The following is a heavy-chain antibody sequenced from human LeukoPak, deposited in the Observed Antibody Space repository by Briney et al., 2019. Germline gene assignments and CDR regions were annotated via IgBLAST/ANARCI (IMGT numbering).Heavy chain of an antibody. CDR3: ARDGLEYGSYFPFDL. D-gene: IGHD1-26*01. Sequence: PSETLSLTCTVSGGSISSSSYYWGWIRQPPGKGLEWTGSIDHSGSTYYNPSLKSRITISVDTSKNQFSLKLSSVTAADTAVYYCARDGLEYGSYFPFDLWGRGTLVTVSS. J-gene: IGHJ2*01. CDR1: GGSISSSSYY. CDR2: IDHSGST. V-gene: IGHV4-39*07.